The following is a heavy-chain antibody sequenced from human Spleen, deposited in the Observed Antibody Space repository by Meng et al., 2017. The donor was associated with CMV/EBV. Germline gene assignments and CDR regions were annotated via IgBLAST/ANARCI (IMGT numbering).Heavy chain of an antibody. V-gene: IGHV1-2*02. Sequence: ASVKVSCKASGYIFTDNYIHWVRQAPGQGLEWMGWINPNSGGTHYAQRFQGRVTMTRDTSISTAYMELSSLRFEDTAVYYCGRGYGLDHWGQGTLVTVSS. CDR2: INPNSGGT. CDR1: GYIFTDNY. D-gene: IGHD3-16*01. J-gene: IGHJ4*02. CDR3: GRGYGLDH.